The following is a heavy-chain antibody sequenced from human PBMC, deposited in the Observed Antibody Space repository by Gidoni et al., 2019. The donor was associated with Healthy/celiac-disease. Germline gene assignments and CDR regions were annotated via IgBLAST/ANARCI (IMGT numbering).Heavy chain of an antibody. CDR1: YG. CDR3: ARDWGDIVVVVAATPDY. J-gene: IGHJ4*02. V-gene: IGHV3-30*19. CDR2: ISYDGSNK. Sequence: YGMHWVRQAPGKGLEWVAVISYDGSNKYYADPVKGRFTISRDNSKNTLYLQMNSLRAEDTAVYYCARDWGDIVVVVAATPDYWGQGTLVTVSS. D-gene: IGHD2-15*01.